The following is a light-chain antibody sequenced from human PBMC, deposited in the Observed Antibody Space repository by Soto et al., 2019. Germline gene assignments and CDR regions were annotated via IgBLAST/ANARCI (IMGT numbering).Light chain of an antibody. CDR2: AAS. V-gene: IGKV1-9*01. Sequence: DIPLTQSPSFLSASVGDRVTITCRASQGISSYLAWYQQKPGKAPKLLIYAASTLQSGVPSRFRGTGSGTEFTLTISSLQPEDFATYYCQQLNSYPLTFGPGTKVDIK. CDR3: QQLNSYPLT. J-gene: IGKJ3*01. CDR1: QGISSY.